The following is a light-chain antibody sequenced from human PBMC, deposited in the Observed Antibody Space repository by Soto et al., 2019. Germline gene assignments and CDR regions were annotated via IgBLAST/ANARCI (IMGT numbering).Light chain of an antibody. CDR1: QSVSSY. V-gene: IGKV3-11*01. CDR2: DAS. CDR3: QQRSNWPPMYT. J-gene: IGKJ2*01. Sequence: EIVLTQSPATLSLSPGERATLSCRASQSVSSYLAWYQQKPGQATRLLIYDASNRATGIPARFSGSGSGTDFTRTSSSLEPEDFAVYYCQQRSNWPPMYTFGQGTKLEIK.